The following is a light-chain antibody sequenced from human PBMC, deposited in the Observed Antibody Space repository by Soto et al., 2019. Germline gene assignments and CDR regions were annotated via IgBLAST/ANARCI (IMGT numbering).Light chain of an antibody. CDR3: QQYYSTPSRLT. V-gene: IGKV4-1*01. CDR1: QSVLYSSNNKNY. J-gene: IGKJ4*01. CDR2: WAS. Sequence: DIVMTQSPDSLAVSLGERATINCKSSQSVLYSSNNKNYLAWYQQKPGQPPKLLIYWASTRDSGVPDRFSGSGSGTDFTLTISSLQAEDVAVYYCQQYYSTPSRLTFGGGTKVEIK.